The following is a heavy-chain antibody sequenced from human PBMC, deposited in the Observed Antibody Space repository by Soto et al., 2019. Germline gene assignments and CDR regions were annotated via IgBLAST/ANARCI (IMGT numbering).Heavy chain of an antibody. CDR2: INPSGGST. V-gene: IGHV1-46*01. CDR3: AIVIFGGSYPSDAFDI. D-gene: IGHD1-26*01. CDR1: GYTFTSYY. Sequence: GASVKVSCKASGYTFTSYYMHWVRQAPGQGLEWMGIINPSGGSTSYAQKFQGRVTMTRDTSTSTVYMELSSLRSEDTAVYYCAIVIFGGSYPSDAFDIWGQGTMVTVSS. J-gene: IGHJ3*02.